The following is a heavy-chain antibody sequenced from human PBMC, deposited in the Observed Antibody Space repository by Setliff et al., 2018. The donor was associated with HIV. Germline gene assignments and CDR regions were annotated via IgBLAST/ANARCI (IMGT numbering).Heavy chain of an antibody. V-gene: IGHV3-74*01. Sequence: LSCAASGFTFSNNWMHWVRQAPGKGLVWVSRINGDGSSTLYADSVKGRFTISRDNAKNTLYLQMNSLRAEDTAVYYCARNSYFFDSWGQGALVTVSS. D-gene: IGHD2-15*01. CDR2: INGDGSST. CDR3: ARNSYFFDS. CDR1: GFTFSNNW. J-gene: IGHJ4*02.